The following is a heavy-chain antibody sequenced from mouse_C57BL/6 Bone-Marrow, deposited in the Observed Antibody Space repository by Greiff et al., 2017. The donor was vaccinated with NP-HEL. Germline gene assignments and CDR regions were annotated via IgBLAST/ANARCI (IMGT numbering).Heavy chain of an antibody. CDR1: GFTFSDYY. Sequence: EVKLVESEGGLVQPGSSMKLSCTASGFTFSDYYMAWVRQVPEKGLEWVANINYDGSSTYYLDSLKSRFIISRDNAKNILYLQMSSLKSEDTATYYCARDGGVGDFDYWGQGTTLTVSS. V-gene: IGHV5-16*01. CDR3: ARDGGVGDFDY. CDR2: INYDGSST. J-gene: IGHJ2*01.